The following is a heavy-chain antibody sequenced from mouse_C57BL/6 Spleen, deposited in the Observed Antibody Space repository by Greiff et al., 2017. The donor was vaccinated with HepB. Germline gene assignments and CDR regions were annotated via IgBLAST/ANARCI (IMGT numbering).Heavy chain of an antibody. J-gene: IGHJ2*01. D-gene: IGHD2-3*01. CDR1: GYAFSSSW. V-gene: IGHV1-82*01. Sequence: QVQLQQSGPELVKPGASVKISCKASGYAFSSSWMNWVKQRPGKGLEWIGRIYPGDGDTNYNGKFKGKATLTADKSSSTAYMQLSSLTSEDSAVYFCAREVIYDGYYDFDYWGQGTTLTVSS. CDR3: AREVIYDGYYDFDY. CDR2: IYPGDGDT.